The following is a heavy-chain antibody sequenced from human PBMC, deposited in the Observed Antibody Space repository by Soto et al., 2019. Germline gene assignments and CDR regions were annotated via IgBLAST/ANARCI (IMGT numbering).Heavy chain of an antibody. CDR3: ARYQLLSPYYYYYMDV. CDR1: GGSISSSSYY. CDR2: IYYSGST. D-gene: IGHD2-2*01. Sequence: SETLSLTCTVSGGSISSSSYYWGWIRQPPGRGLEWIGSIYYSGSTYYNPSLKSRVTISVDTSKNQFSLKLSSVTAADTAVYYCARYQLLSPYYYYYMDVWGKGTTVTVSS. V-gene: IGHV4-39*01. J-gene: IGHJ6*03.